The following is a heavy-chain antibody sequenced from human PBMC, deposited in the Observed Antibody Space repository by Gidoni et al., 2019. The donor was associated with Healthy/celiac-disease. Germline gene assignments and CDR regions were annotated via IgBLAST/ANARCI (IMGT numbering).Heavy chain of an antibody. Sequence: QVQLVQSGAEVKKPGSSVKVSCKASGATFSSYAISWVRQAPGQGLEWMGGIIPIFGTANYEQKFQGRVTITADESTSTAYMELSSLRSEDTAVYYCAREGGYGGNSPFDYWGQGTLVTVSS. V-gene: IGHV1-69*01. CDR2: IIPIFGTA. D-gene: IGHD4-17*01. CDR3: AREGGYGGNSPFDY. J-gene: IGHJ4*02. CDR1: GATFSSYA.